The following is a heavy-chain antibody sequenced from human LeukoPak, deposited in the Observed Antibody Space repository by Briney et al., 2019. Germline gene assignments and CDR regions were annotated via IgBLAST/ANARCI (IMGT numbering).Heavy chain of an antibody. CDR2: INHSGST. CDR1: GGSFSGYY. J-gene: IGHJ4*02. V-gene: IGHV4-34*01. Sequence: SETLSLTCAVYGGSFSGYYWSWIRQPPGKGLEWIGEINHSGSTNYNPSLKSRVTISVDTSKNQFSLKLSSVTAADTAVYYCAIGSNSAWELLASWGQGTLVTVSS. CDR3: AIGSNSAWELLAS. D-gene: IGHD1-26*01.